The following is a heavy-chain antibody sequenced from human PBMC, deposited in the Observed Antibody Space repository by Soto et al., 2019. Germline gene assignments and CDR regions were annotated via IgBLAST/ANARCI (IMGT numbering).Heavy chain of an antibody. Sequence: ASVKVSCKASGYTFTGYYMHWVRQAPGQGLEWMGWINPNSGGTNYAQKFQGWVTMTRDTSISTAYMELSRLRSDDTAVYYCARALSSSWYNLGYWGQGTLVTVSS. D-gene: IGHD6-13*01. J-gene: IGHJ4*02. CDR3: ARALSSSWYNLGY. CDR1: GYTFTGYY. CDR2: INPNSGGT. V-gene: IGHV1-2*04.